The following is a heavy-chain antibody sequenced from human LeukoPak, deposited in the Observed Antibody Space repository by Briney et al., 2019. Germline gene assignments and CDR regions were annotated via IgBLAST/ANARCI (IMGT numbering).Heavy chain of an antibody. CDR3: AKEANTESYHFDY. D-gene: IGHD1-26*01. CDR1: GFSFSTYG. J-gene: IGHJ4*02. CDR2: ISYNGNDE. Sequence: PGRSLTLACAASGFSFSTYGMHWVRQAPGKGLEWVAVISYNGNDEYYAVSVKGRFTISRDNFKNTLYLQMNSLRAEDTAVYFCAKEANTESYHFDYWGQGALVTVSS. V-gene: IGHV3-30*18.